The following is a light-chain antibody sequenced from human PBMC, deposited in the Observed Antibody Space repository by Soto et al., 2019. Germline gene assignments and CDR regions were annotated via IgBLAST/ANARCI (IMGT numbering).Light chain of an antibody. Sequence: QSAQTQPASVSGSPGQSITISCTGTSSDVGTYNYVSWYQHRPGKAPKLMIYDVSYRPSGVSNRFSGSKSANTASLTISGLQAEDEADYYCSSYTTSNTQVFGGGTQLTVL. V-gene: IGLV2-14*01. CDR1: SSDVGTYNY. J-gene: IGLJ3*02. CDR3: SSYTTSNTQV. CDR2: DVS.